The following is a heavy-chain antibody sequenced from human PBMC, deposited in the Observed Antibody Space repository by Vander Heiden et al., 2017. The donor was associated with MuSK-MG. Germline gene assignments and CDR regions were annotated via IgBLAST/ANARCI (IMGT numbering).Heavy chain of an antibody. V-gene: IGHV3-30*04. Sequence: QVQLVESGGGVVQPGRSLRLSCAASGFPFTSYAMHWVRQAPGKGLEWVAVISYDGSNKYYADSVKGRFTISRDSSKNTLYLQMNSLRAEDTAVYYCASTPYYFGSGSYRDYFDFWGQGTLVTVSS. D-gene: IGHD3-10*01. CDR2: ISYDGSNK. CDR1: GFPFTSYA. CDR3: ASTPYYFGSGSYRDYFDF. J-gene: IGHJ4*02.